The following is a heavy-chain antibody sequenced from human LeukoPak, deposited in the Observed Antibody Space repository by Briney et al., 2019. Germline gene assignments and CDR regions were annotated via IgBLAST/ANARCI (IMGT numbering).Heavy chain of an antibody. V-gene: IGHV3-23*01. D-gene: IGHD2-2*01. Sequence: GGSLRVTLAATGFTFLSYVMSWVRQAPGKGLEWVSTISVSGDSTYYTDSVKGRFTISRDNSKNTLYLQMNSLRAEDTAVYFCARGKYCSSTSCYFRDYWYDLWGQGTLVTVSS. J-gene: IGHJ5*02. CDR2: ISVSGDST. CDR1: GFTFLSYV. CDR3: ARGKYCSSTSCYFRDYWYDL.